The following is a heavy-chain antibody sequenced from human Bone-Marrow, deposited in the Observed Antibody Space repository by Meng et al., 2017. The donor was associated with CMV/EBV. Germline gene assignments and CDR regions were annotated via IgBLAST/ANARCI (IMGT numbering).Heavy chain of an antibody. Sequence: SETLSLTCTVSGGSITGYYWSWFRQPPGKGLEWIGFIYHSGSTNYNPSLKSRVTISVDTSKNQFSLKLSSVTAADTAVYYCAGSYYDFWSGYSAADYYYYYGMDVWGQGTTVTVSS. D-gene: IGHD3-3*01. J-gene: IGHJ6*02. V-gene: IGHV4-59*01. CDR1: GGSITGYY. CDR2: IYHSGST. CDR3: AGSYYDFWSGYSAADYYYYYGMDV.